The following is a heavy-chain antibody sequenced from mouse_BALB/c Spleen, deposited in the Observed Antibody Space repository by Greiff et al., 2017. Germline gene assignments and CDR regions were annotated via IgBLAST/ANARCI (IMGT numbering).Heavy chain of an antibody. Sequence: EVQLQQSGAELVKPGASVKLSCTASGFNIKDTYMHWVKQRPEQGLEWIGRIDPANGNTKYDPKFQGKATITADTSSNTAYLQLSSLTSEDTAVYYCASPSPTVPSYFDYWGQGTTLTVSS. CDR3: ASPSPTVPSYFDY. V-gene: IGHV14-3*02. D-gene: IGHD1-1*01. CDR1: GFNIKDTY. J-gene: IGHJ2*01. CDR2: IDPANGNT.